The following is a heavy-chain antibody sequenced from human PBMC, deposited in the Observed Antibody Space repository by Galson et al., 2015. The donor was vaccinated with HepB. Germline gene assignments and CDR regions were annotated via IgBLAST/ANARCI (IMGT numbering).Heavy chain of an antibody. Sequence: SLRLSCAASGFTFSSYSVNWVRQAPGKGLEWVSSISSSRSYIYYADSVKGRFTVSRDNSKNTLYLQMNSLRVEDTAVYYCAKGGTSIELLPAVPWGRGTLVTVSS. CDR1: GFTFSSYS. CDR2: ISSSRSYI. J-gene: IGHJ5*02. CDR3: AKGGTSIELLPAVP. V-gene: IGHV3-21*04. D-gene: IGHD2-2*01.